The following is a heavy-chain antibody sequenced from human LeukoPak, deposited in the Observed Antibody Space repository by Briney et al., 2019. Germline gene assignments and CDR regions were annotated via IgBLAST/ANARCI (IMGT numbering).Heavy chain of an antibody. CDR2: ISYDGSNK. D-gene: IGHD3-10*01. Sequence: GGSLRLSCAASGFTFSSYAMHWVRQAPGKGLEWVAVISYDGSNKYYADSVKGRFTISRDNSKNTLYLQMNSLRAEDTAVYYCARGVAEYYGSGPFDYWGQGTLVTVSS. J-gene: IGHJ4*02. CDR1: GFTFSSYA. CDR3: ARGVAEYYGSGPFDY. V-gene: IGHV3-30-3*01.